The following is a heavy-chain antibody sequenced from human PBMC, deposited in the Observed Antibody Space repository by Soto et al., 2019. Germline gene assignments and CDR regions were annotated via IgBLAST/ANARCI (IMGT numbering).Heavy chain of an antibody. D-gene: IGHD1-20*01. CDR3: ARGLTAFDP. Sequence: PSETLSLTCTVSVGSISGHYWSWIRQSPGQGLEWIGNIYYSGNTNYNPSLKSRVTIPVDTSKNEFSLKLGSVTAADTAVYYCARGLTAFDPWGQGTLVTVSS. CDR1: VGSISGHY. J-gene: IGHJ5*02. CDR2: IYYSGNT. V-gene: IGHV4-59*11.